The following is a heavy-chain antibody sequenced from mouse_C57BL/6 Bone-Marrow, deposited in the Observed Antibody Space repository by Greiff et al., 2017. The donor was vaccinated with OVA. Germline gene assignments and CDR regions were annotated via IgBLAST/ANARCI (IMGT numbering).Heavy chain of an antibody. Sequence: QVQLQQSGAELVKPGASVKLSCKASGYTFTSYWMQWVKQRPGQGLEWIGEIDPSDSYTNYNQKFKGKATLTVDTSSSTAYMQLSSLTSEDSAVYYCARMDWGYYFDYWGQGTTLTVSS. J-gene: IGHJ2*01. D-gene: IGHD4-1*01. CDR2: IDPSDSYT. CDR1: GYTFTSYW. V-gene: IGHV1-50*01. CDR3: ARMDWGYYFDY.